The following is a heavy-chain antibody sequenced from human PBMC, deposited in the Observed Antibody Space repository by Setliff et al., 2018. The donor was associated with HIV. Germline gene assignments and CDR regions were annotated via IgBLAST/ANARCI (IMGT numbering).Heavy chain of an antibody. D-gene: IGHD2-15*01. CDR2: ISGSNSRT. CDR3: AKHECSGGCYYYMDV. V-gene: IGHV3-23*01. J-gene: IGHJ6*03. CDR1: GFNFMFFA. Sequence: PGGSLRLSCTAPGFNFMFFAMSWVRQAPGKGLEWVSGISGSNSRTDYVDSVKGRFTISRDKSKNTLYLQLNSLRAEDTAVYYCAKHECSGGCYYYMDVWDKGIMVTVSS.